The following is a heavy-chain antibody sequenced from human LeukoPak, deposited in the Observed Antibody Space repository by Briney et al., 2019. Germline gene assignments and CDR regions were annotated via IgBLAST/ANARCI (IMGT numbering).Heavy chain of an antibody. J-gene: IGHJ4*02. D-gene: IGHD1-20*01. CDR3: AKETSITGAGDF. CDR1: GFTFSSYA. CDR2: ISASGLST. Sequence: GGSLRLSCAASGFTFSSYAMTWVRQAPGKGLEYVSPISASGLSTYYTDSVRGRFTNSRDNSKNTLYLQTHSLRAEDTAVYYCAKETSITGAGDFWGQGALVTVSS. V-gene: IGHV3-23*01.